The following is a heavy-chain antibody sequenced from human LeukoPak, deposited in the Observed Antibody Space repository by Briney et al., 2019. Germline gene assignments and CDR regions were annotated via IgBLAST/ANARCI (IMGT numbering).Heavy chain of an antibody. J-gene: IGHJ6*02. CDR2: ISSSSSYI. V-gene: IGHV3-21*01. Sequence: GGSLRLSCAASGFTFSSYSMNWVRQAPGKGLEWVSSISSSSSYIYHADSVKGRFTISRDNAKNSLYLQMNSLRAEDTAVYYCARCGYDSSGYYYGGECGMDVWGQGTTVTVSS. D-gene: IGHD3-22*01. CDR1: GFTFSSYS. CDR3: ARCGYDSSGYYYGGECGMDV.